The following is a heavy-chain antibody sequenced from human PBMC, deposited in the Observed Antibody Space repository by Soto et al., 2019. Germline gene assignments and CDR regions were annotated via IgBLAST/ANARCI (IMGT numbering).Heavy chain of an antibody. J-gene: IGHJ4*02. CDR1: GFTFSSYA. D-gene: IGHD5-12*01. Sequence: GGSLRLSCAASGFTFSSYAMSWVRQAPGKGLEWVSGIRGGGGSTNYADSVNGRFTISRDRSKNTLYLQMNSLRAEDTAVYYCAKQKNPEWLRRANLDYWGQGTLVTVSS. V-gene: IGHV3-23*01. CDR3: AKQKNPEWLRRANLDY. CDR2: IRGGGGST.